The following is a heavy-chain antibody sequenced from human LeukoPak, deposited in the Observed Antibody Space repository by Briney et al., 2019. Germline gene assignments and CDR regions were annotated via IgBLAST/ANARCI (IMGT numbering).Heavy chain of an antibody. CDR1: GYTFTSYD. CDR2: MNPNSGNT. J-gene: IGHJ3*02. CDR3: ARVVGRASYSSSSHAFDI. Sequence: GASVKVSCKASGYTFTSYDINWVRQATGQGLEWMGWMNPNSGNTGFARKFQGRVTITRSTSISTAYMELSSLRSEDTAVYYCARVVGRASYSSSSHAFDIWGQGTMVTVSS. V-gene: IGHV1-8*01. D-gene: IGHD6-6*01.